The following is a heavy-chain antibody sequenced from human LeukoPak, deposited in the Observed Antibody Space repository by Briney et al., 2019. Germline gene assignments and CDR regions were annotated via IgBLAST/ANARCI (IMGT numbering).Heavy chain of an antibody. CDR2: IKQDGSEK. CDR3: ARNSKSIAAAGWFDP. V-gene: IGHV3-7*01. Sequence: GGSLRLSCAASGFTFSSYWMSWVRQAPGKELEWVANIKQDGSEKYYVDSVKGRFTISRDNAKNSLYLQMNSLRAEDTAVYYCARNSKSIAAAGWFDPWGQGTLVTVSS. D-gene: IGHD6-13*01. J-gene: IGHJ5*02. CDR1: GFTFSSYW.